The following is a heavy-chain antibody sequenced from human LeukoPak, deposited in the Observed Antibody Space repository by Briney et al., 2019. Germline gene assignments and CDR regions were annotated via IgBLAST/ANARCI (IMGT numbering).Heavy chain of an antibody. J-gene: IGHJ4*02. CDR2: ISGSGGNI. Sequence: GGSLRLSCAASGFTFSSYAMSWVRQAPGKGLEWVSVISGSGGNINYADSVKGRFTISRDNFKNTLYLQMNSLRAEDTAIYYCAKDRWSGFSQIVYWGQGTLVTVSS. V-gene: IGHV3-23*01. CDR1: GFTFSSYA. D-gene: IGHD3-3*01. CDR3: AKDRWSGFSQIVY.